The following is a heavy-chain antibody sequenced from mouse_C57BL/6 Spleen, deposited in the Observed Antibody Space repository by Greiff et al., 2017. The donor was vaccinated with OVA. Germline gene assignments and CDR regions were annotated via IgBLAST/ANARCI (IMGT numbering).Heavy chain of an antibody. J-gene: IGHJ4*01. CDR1: GFTFSSYA. Sequence: EVKLMESGEGLVKPGGSLKLSCAASGFTFSSYAMSWVRQTPEKRLEWVAYISSGGDYIYYAATVKGRFTISRDNTRNTLYLKMINLKSECPAMYYCTRDWGFTTYYAIDYWGQGTSVTVSS. D-gene: IGHD2-12*01. CDR3: TRDWGFTTYYAIDY. V-gene: IGHV5-9-1*02. CDR2: ISSGGDYI.